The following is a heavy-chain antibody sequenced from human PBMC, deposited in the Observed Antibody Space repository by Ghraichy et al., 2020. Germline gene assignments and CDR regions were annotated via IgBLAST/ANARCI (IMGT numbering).Heavy chain of an antibody. CDR3: ARDHAPTRIAVAGTYYYYYYGMDV. V-gene: IGHV1-18*04. Sequence: ASVKVSCKASGYTFTSYGISWVRQAPGQGLEWMGWISAYNGNTNYAQKLQGRVTMTTDTSTSTAYMELRSLRSDDTAVYYCARDHAPTRIAVAGTYYYYYYGMDVWGQGTTVTVSS. J-gene: IGHJ6*02. D-gene: IGHD6-19*01. CDR2: ISAYNGNT. CDR1: GYTFTSYG.